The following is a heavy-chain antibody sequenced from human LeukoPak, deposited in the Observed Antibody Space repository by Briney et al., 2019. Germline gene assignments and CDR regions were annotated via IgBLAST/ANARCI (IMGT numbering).Heavy chain of an antibody. Sequence: SETLSLTCAVYSGSFSGYYWSWIRQPPGKGLEWIGEINHSGSTNYNPSLKSRVTISVDTSKNQFSLKLSSVTAADTAVYYCARGSKVVTAILGYWGQGTLVTVSS. V-gene: IGHV4-34*01. CDR2: INHSGST. CDR1: SGSFSGYY. D-gene: IGHD2-21*02. J-gene: IGHJ4*02. CDR3: ARGSKVVTAILGY.